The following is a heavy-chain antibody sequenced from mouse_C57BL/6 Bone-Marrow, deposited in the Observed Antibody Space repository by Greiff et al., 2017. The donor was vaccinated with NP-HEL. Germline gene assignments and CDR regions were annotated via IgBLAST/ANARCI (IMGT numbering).Heavy chain of an antibody. J-gene: IGHJ4*01. V-gene: IGHV1-78*01. D-gene: IGHD2-4*01. CDR1: GYTFTDIP. Sequence: VQLQESDAELVKPGASVKISCRVSGYTFTDIPFPGLKRRLERGRNGIGNIFLKDGSTKYKEKFKGKAPLTADKSSSTAYMQLNSLTSEDSAVYFCARGEGYYDYDYYAMDYWGQGTSVTVSS. CDR2: IFLKDGST. CDR3: ARGEGYYDYDYYAMDY.